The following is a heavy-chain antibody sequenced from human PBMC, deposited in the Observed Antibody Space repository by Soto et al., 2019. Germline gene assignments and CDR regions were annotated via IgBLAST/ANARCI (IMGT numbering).Heavy chain of an antibody. CDR1: GFTVSSNF. CDR3: ASRRNPYGAYDY. Sequence: GGSLRLSCAASGFTVSSNFMSCVRQAPGKGLEWVSIIYSDGSTYYADSVKGRFTISRDNSKNTLYLQMNSLRADDTAVYYCASRRNPYGAYDYWGQGTLVTVSS. V-gene: IGHV3-66*01. J-gene: IGHJ4*02. D-gene: IGHD4-17*01. CDR2: IYSDGST.